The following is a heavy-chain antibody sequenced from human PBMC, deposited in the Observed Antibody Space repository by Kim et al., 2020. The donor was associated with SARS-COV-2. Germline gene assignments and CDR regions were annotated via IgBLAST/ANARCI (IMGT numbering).Heavy chain of an antibody. D-gene: IGHD3-3*01. V-gene: IGHV1-2*02. CDR3: ARTMDYYDFWSGYYPGYYYGMDV. CDR1: GYTFTGYY. Sequence: ASVKVSCKASGYTFTGYYMHWVRQAPGQGLEWMGWINPNSGVTNYAQKFQGRVTMTRDTSISTAYMELSRLRSDDTAVYYCARTMDYYDFWSGYYPGYYYGMDVWGQGTTVTVSS. J-gene: IGHJ6*02. CDR2: INPNSGVT.